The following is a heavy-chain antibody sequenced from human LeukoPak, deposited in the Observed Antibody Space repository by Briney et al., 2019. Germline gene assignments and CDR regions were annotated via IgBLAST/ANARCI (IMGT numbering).Heavy chain of an antibody. CDR3: ARARAYYYYYMDV. V-gene: IGHV4-39*07. J-gene: IGHJ6*03. Sequence: SETLSLTCTVSGGSISSSSYYWGWIRQPPGKGLEWIGSIYYSGSTYYNPSLKSRVTISVDTSKNQFSLKLSSVTAADTAVYYCARARAYYYYYMDVWGKGTTVTVSS. CDR2: IYYSGST. CDR1: GGSISSSSYY.